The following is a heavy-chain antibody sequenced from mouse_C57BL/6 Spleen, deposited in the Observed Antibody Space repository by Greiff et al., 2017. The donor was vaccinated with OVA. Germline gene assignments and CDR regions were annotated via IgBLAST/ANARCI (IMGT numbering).Heavy chain of an antibody. J-gene: IGHJ4*01. CDR3: GRSYYYGSSYYAMDY. Sequence: EVMLVESGGGLVQPKGSLKLSCAASGFSFNTYAMNWVRQAPGKGLEWVARIRSKSNNYATYYADSVKDRFTISRDDSESMLYLQMNNLKTEDTAMYDCGRSYYYGSSYYAMDYWGQGTSVTVSS. CDR1: GFSFNTYA. V-gene: IGHV10-1*01. CDR2: IRSKSNNYAT. D-gene: IGHD1-1*01.